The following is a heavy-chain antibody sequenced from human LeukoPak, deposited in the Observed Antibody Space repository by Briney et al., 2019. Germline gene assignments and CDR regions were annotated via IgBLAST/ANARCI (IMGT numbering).Heavy chain of an antibody. J-gene: IGHJ4*02. V-gene: IGHV4-39*07. CDR2: IYHSGST. D-gene: IGHD3-16*02. CDR3: ASAGVILRNFDY. CDR1: GGSISSSSYY. Sequence: SETLSLTCTVSGGSISSSSYYWGWIRQPPGKGLEWIGSIYHSGSTYYNPSLKSRVTMSVDTSKNQFSLKLSSVTAADTAVYYCASAGVILRNFDYWGQGTLVTVSS.